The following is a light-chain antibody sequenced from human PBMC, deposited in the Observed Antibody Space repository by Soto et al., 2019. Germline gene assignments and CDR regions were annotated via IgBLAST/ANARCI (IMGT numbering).Light chain of an antibody. Sequence: SYELTQPPSVSVSPGQTARITCSGDALPKQYAYWYQQKPGQAPVLVIYKDSERPSGIPERFSGSSSGTTVTLTISGVQAEDEAASYRQSAESSGTYVFGTGTKVTVL. V-gene: IGLV3-25*02. CDR2: KDS. J-gene: IGLJ1*01. CDR1: ALPKQY. CDR3: QSAESSGTYV.